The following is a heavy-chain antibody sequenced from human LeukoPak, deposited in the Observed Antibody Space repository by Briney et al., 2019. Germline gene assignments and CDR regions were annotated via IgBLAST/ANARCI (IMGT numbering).Heavy chain of an antibody. D-gene: IGHD3-9*01. V-gene: IGHV4-59*01. CDR1: GFTFDDYG. CDR2: IYYSGST. J-gene: IGHJ6*03. Sequence: PGGSLRLSCAASGFTFDDYGMSWVRQAPGKGLEWIGYIYYSGSTNYNPSLKSRVTISVDTSKNQFSLKLSPVTAADTAVYYCARDSGILTGPNYYMDVWGKGTTVTVSS. CDR3: ARDSGILTGPNYYMDV.